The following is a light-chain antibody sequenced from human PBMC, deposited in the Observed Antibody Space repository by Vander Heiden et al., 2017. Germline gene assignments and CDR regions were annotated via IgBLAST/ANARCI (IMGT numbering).Light chain of an antibody. CDR3: SSYASSNNVV. CDR1: SSDVGGYNY. Sequence: QSALTQPPSASGSPGQSITISCTGTSSDVGGYNYVSWYQQHPGKAPKLMIYEVSKRPSGVPDRFSGSKSGNAASLTVSGLQAEDEADYYCSSYASSNNVVFGRGTKVTVL. J-gene: IGLJ2*01. V-gene: IGLV2-8*01. CDR2: EVS.